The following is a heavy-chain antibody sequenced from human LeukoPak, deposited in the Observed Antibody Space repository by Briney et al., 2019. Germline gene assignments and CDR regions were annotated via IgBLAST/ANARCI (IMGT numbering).Heavy chain of an antibody. CDR2: IYYSGST. CDR3: AAGTVAEYLQH. CDR1: GGSISSSSYY. J-gene: IGHJ1*01. Sequence: SETLSLTCTVSGGSISSSSYYWGWIRQPPGKGLEWIGSIYYSGSTCYNPSLKSRVTISVDTSKNQFSLKLSSVTAADTAVYYCAAGTVAEYLQHWGQGTLVTVSS. D-gene: IGHD6-13*01. V-gene: IGHV4-39*01.